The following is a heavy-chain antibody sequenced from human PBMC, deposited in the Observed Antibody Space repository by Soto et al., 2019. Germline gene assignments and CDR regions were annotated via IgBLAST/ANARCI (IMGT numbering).Heavy chain of an antibody. D-gene: IGHD5-12*01. V-gene: IGHV3-15*01. CDR2: IKSKTDGGTT. CDR1: GFTFSNAW. J-gene: IGHJ2*01. CDR3: TTDPVATMYWYLDL. Sequence: PGGSLRLSCAASGFTFSNAWMSWVRQAPGKGLEWVGRIKSKTDGGTTDYAAPVKGRFTISRDDSKNTLYLQMNSLKTEDTAVYYCTTDPVATMYWYLDLWGRGTLVTVYS.